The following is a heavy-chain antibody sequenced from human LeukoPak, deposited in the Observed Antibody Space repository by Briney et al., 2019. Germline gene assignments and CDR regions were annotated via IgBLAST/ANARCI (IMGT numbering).Heavy chain of an antibody. Sequence: GGSLRLSCAASGFTFSSYAMSWVRQAPGKGLEWVSTISDSGGSTYYADSVKGRFTISRDNSKNTLYLQMNSLRAEDTAVYYCAKVQDCSSTSCYHRADFGAFDIWGQGTMVTVSS. CDR3: AKVQDCSSTSCYHRADFGAFDI. J-gene: IGHJ3*02. V-gene: IGHV3-23*01. CDR1: GFTFSSYA. CDR2: ISDSGGST. D-gene: IGHD2-2*01.